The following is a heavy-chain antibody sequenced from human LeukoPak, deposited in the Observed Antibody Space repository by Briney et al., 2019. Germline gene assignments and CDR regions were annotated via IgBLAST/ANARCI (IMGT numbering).Heavy chain of an antibody. CDR2: ISGSGGST. D-gene: IGHD3/OR15-3a*01. CDR1: GFTFSSYA. Sequence: GGSLRLSCAASGFTFSSYAMSWVRQAPGKGLEWVSAISGSGGSTYYADSVKGRFTISRDNSKNTLYLQMNSLRAEDTAVCYCAKSRGLVHAFDIWGQGTMVTVSS. CDR3: AKSRGLVHAFDI. V-gene: IGHV3-23*01. J-gene: IGHJ3*02.